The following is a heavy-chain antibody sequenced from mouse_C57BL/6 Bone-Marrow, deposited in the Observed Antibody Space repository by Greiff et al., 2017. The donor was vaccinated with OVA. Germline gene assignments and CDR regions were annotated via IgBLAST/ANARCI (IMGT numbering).Heavy chain of an antibody. D-gene: IGHD1-1*01. J-gene: IGHJ1*03. CDR2: IWWDDDK. V-gene: IGHV8-8*01. CDR1: GFSLSTFGMG. Sequence: KQSGPGILQPSQTLSLTCSFSGFSLSTFGMGVGWIRQPSGKGLEWLAHIWWDDDKYYNPALKSRLTISKDTSKNQVFLKIANVDTADTATYYCARSHYYGSSHWYFDVWGTGTTVTVSS. CDR3: ARSHYYGSSHWYFDV.